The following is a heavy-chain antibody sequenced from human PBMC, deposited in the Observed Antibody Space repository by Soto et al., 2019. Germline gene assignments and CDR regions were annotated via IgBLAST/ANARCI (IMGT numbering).Heavy chain of an antibody. Sequence: SETLSLTCAVSGGSISSGGYSWSWIRQPPGKGLEWIGYIYHSGSTYYNPSLKSRVTISVDRSKNQFSLKLSSVTAADTAVYYCARAGYCSGGSCYCKYYFDYWGQGTLVTVSS. J-gene: IGHJ4*02. CDR1: GGSISSGGYS. CDR2: IYHSGST. V-gene: IGHV4-30-2*01. D-gene: IGHD2-15*01. CDR3: ARAGYCSGGSCYCKYYFDY.